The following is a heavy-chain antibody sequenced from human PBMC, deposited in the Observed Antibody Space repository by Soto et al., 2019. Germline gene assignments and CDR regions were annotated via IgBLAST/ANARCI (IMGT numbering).Heavy chain of an antibody. CDR1: GYALTDYY. J-gene: IGHJ4*02. Sequence: QVQLVQSGAEVKKPGASVKVSCKASGYALTDYYLHWVRLAPGQGLEWMGWINPNSGGTNYAQTFRGWVTMTRDTPISTAYMELSRLRSDDTAVYYCARLVGDYYGSGSLDHWGQGTLVTVSS. CDR3: ARLVGDYYGSGSLDH. D-gene: IGHD3-10*01. V-gene: IGHV1-2*04. CDR2: INPNSGGT.